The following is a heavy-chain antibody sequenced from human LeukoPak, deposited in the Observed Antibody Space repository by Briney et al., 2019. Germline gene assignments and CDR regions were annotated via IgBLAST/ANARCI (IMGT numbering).Heavy chain of an antibody. CDR2: ISSSSSYM. CDR1: RFTFSSYS. Sequence: GGALRLSCSASRFTFSSYSRNWVRQAPGKGLEWVSSISSSSSYMYYADSVKGRFTISRDNAKNSLYLQMNSLRAEDTAVYYCARDSPDCSGGGCYIKNDAFDIWGQGTMVTVSS. V-gene: IGHV3-21*01. D-gene: IGHD2-15*01. CDR3: ARDSPDCSGGGCYIKNDAFDI. J-gene: IGHJ3*02.